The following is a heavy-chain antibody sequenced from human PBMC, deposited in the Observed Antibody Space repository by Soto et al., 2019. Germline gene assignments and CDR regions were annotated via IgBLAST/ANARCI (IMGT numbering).Heavy chain of an antibody. Sequence: EVQLVESGGGLEQPGGSLRLSCAASGFTLSNSEMNWVRQAPGKGLEWVSYVGSSGNTKYYADSVKGRFTISRDNAKNSLYRQMNSLRAEDTAVYYCARGLEYYFKPGVFDIWGQGTMVTVSS. J-gene: IGHJ3*02. V-gene: IGHV3-48*03. CDR3: ARGLEYYFKPGVFDI. D-gene: IGHD1-26*01. CDR1: GFTLSNSE. CDR2: VGSSGNTK.